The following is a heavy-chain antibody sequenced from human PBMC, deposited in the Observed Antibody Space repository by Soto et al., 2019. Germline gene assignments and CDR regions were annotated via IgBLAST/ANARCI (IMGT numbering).Heavy chain of an antibody. V-gene: IGHV3-30*04. CDR2: ISYDGSSK. CDR1: AFTFSSYA. Sequence: GGSLRLSCAASAFTFSSYAMHWVRQAPGKGLEWVAVISYDGSSKDYADSVKGRFTISRDNSKNTLYLQMNSLRGDDTAVYYCARGAPYCGGGTCYSAGNDYWGQGTLVTVSS. J-gene: IGHJ4*02. CDR3: ARGAPYCGGGTCYSAGNDY. D-gene: IGHD2-15*01.